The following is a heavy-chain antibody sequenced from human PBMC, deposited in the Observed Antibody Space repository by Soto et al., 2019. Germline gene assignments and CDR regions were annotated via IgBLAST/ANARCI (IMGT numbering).Heavy chain of an antibody. J-gene: IGHJ5*02. CDR2: MNPNSGNT. D-gene: IGHD3-22*01. CDR1: GYTFTSYD. CDR3: ARIPDISDWFDP. V-gene: IGHV1-8*01. Sequence: ASVKVSCKASGYTFTSYDINWVRQATGQGLEWMGWMNPNSGNTGYAQKFQGRVTMTRSTSISTAYMELSSLRSEDTAVYYCARIPDISDWFDPWGQGTLVTVSS.